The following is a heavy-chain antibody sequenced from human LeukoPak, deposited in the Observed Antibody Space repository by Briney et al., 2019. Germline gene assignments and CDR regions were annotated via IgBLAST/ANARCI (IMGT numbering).Heavy chain of an antibody. Sequence: GGSLRLSCAASGFTFRNHGMHWVRQAPGKGLEWVAVIYYDGSDKYYADSLKGRFTVSRDNSENMLFLQMNSLRVEDTAFYYCAKDNRRHYTSGPNPDSLHWGQGALVTVSS. CDR3: AKDNRRHYTSGPNPDSLH. V-gene: IGHV3-30*02. J-gene: IGHJ4*02. D-gene: IGHD6-19*01. CDR1: GFTFRNHG. CDR2: IYYDGSDK.